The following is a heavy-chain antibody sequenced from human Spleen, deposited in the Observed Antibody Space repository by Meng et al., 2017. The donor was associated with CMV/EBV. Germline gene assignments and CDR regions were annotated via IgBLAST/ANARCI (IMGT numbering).Heavy chain of an antibody. CDR3: AREYSGSYWVRLGFDY. D-gene: IGHD1-26*01. J-gene: IGHJ4*02. CDR2: IYYTGTT. V-gene: IGHV4-39*07. CDR1: GDSISASSHF. Sequence: GSLRLSCTVSGDSISASSHFWGWIRQPPGKGLEWLGSIYYTGTTYHNPSLKIRVPISIDTSKNQFFLRLSSVTAADTAVYYCAREYSGSYWVRLGFDYWGQGTLVTVSS.